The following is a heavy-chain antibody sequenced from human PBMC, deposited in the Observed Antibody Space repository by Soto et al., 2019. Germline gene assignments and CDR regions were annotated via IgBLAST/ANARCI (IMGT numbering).Heavy chain of an antibody. CDR2: ISYDGSNK. V-gene: IGHV3-30-3*02. D-gene: IGHD5-12*01. Sequence: GGSLRLSCAASGFTFSSYAMHWVRQAPGKGLEWVAVISYDGSNKYYADSVKGRFTISRDNSKNTLYLQMNSLRAEDTAVYYCAKPAERGYSGYDKFNYFDYWGQGTLVTVSS. CDR1: GFTFSSYA. J-gene: IGHJ4*02. CDR3: AKPAERGYSGYDKFNYFDY.